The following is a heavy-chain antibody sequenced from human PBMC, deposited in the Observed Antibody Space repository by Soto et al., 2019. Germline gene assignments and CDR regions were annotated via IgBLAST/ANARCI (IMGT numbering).Heavy chain of an antibody. J-gene: IGHJ5*02. V-gene: IGHV3-74*01. CDR3: AREFCSGGNCYTYYFDP. CDR2: INTDGSNT. Sequence: LRLSCAASGLTFNRYWMHWVRHAPGKGLVWVSHINTDGSNTNYADSVKGRFTISRDNAKSTLFLQMNSLRDEDTAVYYCAREFCSGGNCYTYYFDPWGQGIPVTVSS. D-gene: IGHD2-15*01. CDR1: GLTFNRYW.